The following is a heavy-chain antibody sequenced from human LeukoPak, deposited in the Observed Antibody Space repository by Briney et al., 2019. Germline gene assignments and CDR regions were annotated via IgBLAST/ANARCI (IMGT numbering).Heavy chain of an antibody. D-gene: IGHD3-10*01. J-gene: IGHJ4*02. CDR1: GFTFRTTG. Sequence: GGSLRLSYAASGFTFRTTGMTWVRQAPGKGLEWVSTISFRSDTYFPDSLKGRFTVSRDNAKNSVFLQMSSLRAEDTAVYYCARDGSAWSRDYWGQGTLVTVSS. CDR3: ARDGSAWSRDY. V-gene: IGHV3-21*01. CDR2: ISFRSDT.